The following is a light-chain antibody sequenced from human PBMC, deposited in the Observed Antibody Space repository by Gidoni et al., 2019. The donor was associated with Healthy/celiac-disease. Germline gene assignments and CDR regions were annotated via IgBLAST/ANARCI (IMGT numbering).Light chain of an antibody. CDR2: QDS. CDR1: KLGYKY. J-gene: IGLJ2*01. Sequence: SYELTQPPSLSVSPGQTASITCSGDKLGYKYACWYQQKPGQSPVLVIYQDSKRPSGIPERFSGSNSGNTATLTISGTQAMDEADYYCQAWDSSTANVVFGGGTKLTVL. CDR3: QAWDSSTANVV. V-gene: IGLV3-1*01.